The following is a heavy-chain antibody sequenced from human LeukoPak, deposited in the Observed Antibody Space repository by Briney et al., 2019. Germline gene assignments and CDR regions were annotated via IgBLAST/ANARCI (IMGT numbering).Heavy chain of an antibody. CDR1: GYTFTGYY. CDR3: AREIEDY. V-gene: IGHV1-2*02. D-gene: IGHD2-21*01. J-gene: IGHJ4*02. CDR2: INPNSGAT. Sequence: ASVKVSCKTSGYTFTGYYIHWVRQAPGQGLEWMGWINPNSGATNYAQKFQGRVSMTRDTSISTVLMELKRLTSDDTAVYYCAREIEDYWGQGTLVTVSS.